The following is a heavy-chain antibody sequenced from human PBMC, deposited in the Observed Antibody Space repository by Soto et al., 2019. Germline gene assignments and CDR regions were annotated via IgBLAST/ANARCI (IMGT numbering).Heavy chain of an antibody. V-gene: IGHV3-74*01. J-gene: IGHJ6*02. CDR2: VNFDGRTT. Sequence: EEQLVESGGGLVQPGGSLRVSCAASGFTFSNYWMHWVRQVPGKGLVWVSRVNFDGRTTNYADSVKGRFTISRDNARNTVYLQMNSLRAEDTAVYYCGSGIQTYYGVDVWGQGITVTVSS. CDR3: GSGIQTYYGVDV. CDR1: GFTFSNYW.